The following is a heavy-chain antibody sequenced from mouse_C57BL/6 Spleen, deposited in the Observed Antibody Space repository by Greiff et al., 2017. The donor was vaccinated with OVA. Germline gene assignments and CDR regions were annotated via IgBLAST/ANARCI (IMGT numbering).Heavy chain of an antibody. CDR1: GYTFTDYE. Sequence: QVQLKQSGAELVRPGASVTLSCKASGYTFTDYEMHWVKQTPVHGLEWIGAIDPETGGTAYTQTFKGKAILTADKSSSTAYMELRSLKSEDSAVYYCAIGRWLLQGDYFDDWGQGITLTVSS. CDR3: AIGRWLLQGDYFDD. D-gene: IGHD2-3*01. J-gene: IGHJ2*01. CDR2: IDPETGGT. V-gene: IGHV1-15*01.